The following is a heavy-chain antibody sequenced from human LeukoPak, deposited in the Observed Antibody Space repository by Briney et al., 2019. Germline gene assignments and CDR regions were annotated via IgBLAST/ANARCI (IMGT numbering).Heavy chain of an antibody. J-gene: IGHJ4*02. CDR2: ISGSGGSI. Sequence: GGSLRLSCAASGFTFSSYAMSWVRQAPGKGLEWVSVISGSGGSIYYADSVKGRFTISRDNSKNTLSLQMNSLRAEDTAIYYWAKDGGGYSSSWYFDYWGQETLVTVSS. CDR3: AKDGGGYSSSWYFDY. V-gene: IGHV3-23*01. CDR1: GFTFSSYA. D-gene: IGHD6-13*01.